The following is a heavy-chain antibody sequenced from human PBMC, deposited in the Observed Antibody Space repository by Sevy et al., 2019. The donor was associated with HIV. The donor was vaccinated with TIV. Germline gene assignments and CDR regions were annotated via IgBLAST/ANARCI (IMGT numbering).Heavy chain of an antibody. Sequence: SESLSLTCAVSGGSINSFFWSWIRQSPGKGLEWLGYVYDSGNSEYNPSLRSRVTISVDTSKKQFSLKLSSVTAADTAVYYCARGWEIYYDRRGFHPQYYFDSWGQGTLVTVSS. CDR1: GGSINSFF. CDR2: VYDSGNS. D-gene: IGHD3-22*01. V-gene: IGHV4-59*01. J-gene: IGHJ4*02. CDR3: ARGWEIYYDRRGFHPQYYFDS.